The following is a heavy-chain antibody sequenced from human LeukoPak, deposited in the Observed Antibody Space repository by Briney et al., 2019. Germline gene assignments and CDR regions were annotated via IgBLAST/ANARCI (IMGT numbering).Heavy chain of an antibody. V-gene: IGHV3-15*01. CDR3: TTARRASSSLDY. CDR1: GLTFSSAW. J-gene: IGHJ4*02. CDR2: IRGKAEGGTP. Sequence: GGSLRLSCTASGLTFSSAWMSWVRQAPGKGLESIGHIRGKAEGGTPDYAAPVKRKFTISRYDSKRTLFLQMDSLQIEDTAVYYCTTARRASSSLDYWGQGTLVTVSS. D-gene: IGHD5-24*01.